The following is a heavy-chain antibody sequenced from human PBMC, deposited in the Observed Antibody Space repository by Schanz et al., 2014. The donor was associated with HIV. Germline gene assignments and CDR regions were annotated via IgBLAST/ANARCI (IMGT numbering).Heavy chain of an antibody. Sequence: VHLLESGGRVVQPGRSLRLSCAASGFTFSTYGMHWVRQAPGKGLEWVAVIWYDGSNKYYADSVKGRFTISRDNSKNTLYLQMNSLRAEDTAVYYCARGGIWEWDQPDFDYWGQGTLVTVSS. CDR3: ARGGIWEWDQPDFDY. CDR2: IWYDGSNK. CDR1: GFTFSTYG. V-gene: IGHV3-33*01. J-gene: IGHJ4*02. D-gene: IGHD2-15*01.